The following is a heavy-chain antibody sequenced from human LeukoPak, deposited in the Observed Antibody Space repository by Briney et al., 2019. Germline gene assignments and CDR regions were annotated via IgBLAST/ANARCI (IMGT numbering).Heavy chain of an antibody. D-gene: IGHD2-8*02. CDR1: GGSFRSTTYY. V-gene: IGHV4-39*01. CDR2: IYYSGST. J-gene: IGHJ6*03. Sequence: SETLSLTCTVSGGSFRSTTYYWGWIRQPPGKGLEWVGTIYYSGSTYYNAPLESRVTISVDTSKNQFSLKLSSVTAADTAVYYCARLYWDYYYYMDVWGKGTTVTVSS. CDR3: ARLYWDYYYYMDV.